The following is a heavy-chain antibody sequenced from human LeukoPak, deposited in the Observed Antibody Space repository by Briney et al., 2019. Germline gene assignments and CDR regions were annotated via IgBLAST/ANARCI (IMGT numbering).Heavy chain of an antibody. CDR2: INWDGTTT. Sequence: GRSLRLSCATSGFSFDDYAMHWVSQAPGKGLEWVSVINWDGTTTYYAESVKGRFTISRDNSKNSLFLQMNSLTFEDTALYFCAKGNNYYMDVWGKGTTVTVSS. J-gene: IGHJ6*03. D-gene: IGHD1/OR15-1a*01. CDR1: GFSFDDYA. CDR3: AKGNNYYMDV. V-gene: IGHV3-43D*03.